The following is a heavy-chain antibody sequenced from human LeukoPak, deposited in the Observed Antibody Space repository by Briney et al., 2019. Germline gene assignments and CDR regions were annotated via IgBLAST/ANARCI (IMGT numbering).Heavy chain of an antibody. CDR2: IYPGDSDT. J-gene: IGHJ4*02. Sequence: AESLKISCKLSGYTSNFYWIGWVRQMPGKGLEWRGIIYPGDSDTRYSPSFQGRVTISVDKSIRTAYLQWSSLKASDTAMYYCARHSDFESYGSGSYPLPDYWGQGTLVTVSS. D-gene: IGHD3-10*01. CDR3: ARHSDFESYGSGSYPLPDY. V-gene: IGHV5-51*01. CDR1: GYTSNFYW.